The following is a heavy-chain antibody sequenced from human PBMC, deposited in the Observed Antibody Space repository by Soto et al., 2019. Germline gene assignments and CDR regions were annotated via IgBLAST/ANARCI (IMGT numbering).Heavy chain of an antibody. J-gene: IGHJ4*02. CDR1: GFTFSNYA. Sequence: PGGSLRLSCAASGFTFSNYAMSWVRQAPGKGLEWGSGISGSSGSTYYADSVKGRFTISRDNSKNSLYLQMNSLRAEDTAVYYCANIVPSPNYYDSSGYIYYFETWGQGALVTVSS. V-gene: IGHV3-23*01. CDR2: ISGSSGST. D-gene: IGHD3-22*01. CDR3: ANIVPSPNYYDSSGYIYYFET.